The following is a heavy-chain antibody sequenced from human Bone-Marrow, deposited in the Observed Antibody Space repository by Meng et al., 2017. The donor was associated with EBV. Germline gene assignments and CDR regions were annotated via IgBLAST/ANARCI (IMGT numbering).Heavy chain of an antibody. CDR1: GFTFSSYG. Sequence: QVQLVESGGGVVQPGRSLRLSCAASGFTFSSYGMHWVRQAPGKGLEWVAVIWYDGSNKYYADSVEGRFTISRDNSKNTLYLQMNSLRAEDTAVYYCARDIPSGAGVQGAPDYWGQGTLVTVSS. CDR3: ARDIPSGAGVQGAPDY. CDR2: IWYDGSNK. J-gene: IGHJ4*02. V-gene: IGHV3-33*01. D-gene: IGHD3-10*01.